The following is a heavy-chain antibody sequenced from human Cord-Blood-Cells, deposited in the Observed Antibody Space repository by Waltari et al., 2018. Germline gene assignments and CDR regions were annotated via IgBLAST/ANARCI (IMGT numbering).Heavy chain of an antibody. CDR2: ISAYNGNT. CDR1: GYTFTSYG. J-gene: IGHJ4*02. V-gene: IGHV1-18*01. D-gene: IGHD2-2*03. Sequence: QVQLVQSGAEVKKPGASVKVSCKASGYTFTSYGIRWVRQAPGQGLEWMGWISAYNGNTNDAQKLQGRVTMTTDTSTSTAYMELRSLRSDDTAVYYCARSRGYCSSTSCASLGYWGQGTLVTVSS. CDR3: ARSRGYCSSTSCASLGY.